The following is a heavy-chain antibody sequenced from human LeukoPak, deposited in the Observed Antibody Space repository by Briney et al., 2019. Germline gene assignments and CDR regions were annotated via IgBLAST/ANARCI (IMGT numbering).Heavy chain of an antibody. V-gene: IGHV4-38-2*01. D-gene: IGHD6-13*01. Sequence: PSENLSLTCAVSGYSISSGYYWGWIRQPPGKGLEWIGSMYHSGSTYYNPSLKSRVTISVDTSKNQFSLKMRSVTAADTAMYYCASHSSLEASSSSWDRDFNYWGQGTLVTVSS. CDR3: ASHSSLEASSSSWDRDFNY. J-gene: IGHJ4*02. CDR2: MYHSGST. CDR1: GYSISSGYY.